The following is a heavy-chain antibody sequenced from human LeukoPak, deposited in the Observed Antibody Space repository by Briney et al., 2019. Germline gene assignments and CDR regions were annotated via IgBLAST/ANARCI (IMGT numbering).Heavy chain of an antibody. V-gene: IGHV1-2*02. J-gene: IGHJ4*02. Sequence: GASVKVSCKASGYTFTGYYMHWVRQAPGQGLEWMGWINPNSGGTNYAQKFQGRVTMTRDTSISTAYMELSRLRSDDTAVYYCARGPIDYYDSSGYLAYWGQGTLVTVSS. CDR3: ARGPIDYYDSSGYLAY. D-gene: IGHD3-22*01. CDR1: GYTFTGYY. CDR2: INPNSGGT.